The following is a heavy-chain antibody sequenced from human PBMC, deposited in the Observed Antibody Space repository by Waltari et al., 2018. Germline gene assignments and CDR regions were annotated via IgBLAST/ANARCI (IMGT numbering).Heavy chain of an antibody. Sequence: QVQLVESGGGVVQPGRSLRLSCAASGFTFSSYGMHWVRQAPGKGLEWVAGIWDHGNKKYYADSVKGRFTISRDNSKNTLYLQMNSLRPEDTAMYYCAKDGVVVPSATTNWFDPWGQGTRVTVSS. V-gene: IGHV3-30*18. CDR1: GFTFSSYG. D-gene: IGHD2-2*01. CDR3: AKDGVVVPSATTNWFDP. J-gene: IGHJ5*02. CDR2: IWDHGNKK.